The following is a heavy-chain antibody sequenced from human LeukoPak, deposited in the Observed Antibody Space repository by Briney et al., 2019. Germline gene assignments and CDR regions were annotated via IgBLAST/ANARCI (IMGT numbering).Heavy chain of an antibody. Sequence: PRASVKVSCKASGGTFSSYAISWVRQAPGQGLGWMGGIIPIFGTANYAQKFQGRVTITADESTSTAYMELSSLRSEDTAVYYCAGYCSSTSCYDFDYWGQGTLVTVSS. CDR1: GGTFSSYA. J-gene: IGHJ4*02. D-gene: IGHD2-2*01. V-gene: IGHV1-69*01. CDR3: AGYCSSTSCYDFDY. CDR2: IIPIFGTA.